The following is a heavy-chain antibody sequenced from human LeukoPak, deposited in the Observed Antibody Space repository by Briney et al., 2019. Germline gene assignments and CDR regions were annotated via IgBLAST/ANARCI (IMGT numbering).Heavy chain of an antibody. CDR2: IIPIFGTA. CDR1: GYTFTGYY. Sequence: SVKVSCKASGYTFTGYYMHWVRQAPGQGLEWMGGIIPIFGTANYAQKFQGRVTITADESTSTAYMELSSLRSEDTAVYYCASGPLYCSGGSCYSGYAFDIWGQGTMVTVSS. D-gene: IGHD2-15*01. J-gene: IGHJ3*02. V-gene: IGHV1-69*13. CDR3: ASGPLYCSGGSCYSGYAFDI.